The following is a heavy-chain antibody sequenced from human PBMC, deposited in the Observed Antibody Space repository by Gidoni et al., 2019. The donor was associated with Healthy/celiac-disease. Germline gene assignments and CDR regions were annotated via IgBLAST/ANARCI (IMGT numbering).Heavy chain of an antibody. J-gene: IGHJ4*02. D-gene: IGHD1-20*01. CDR3: AAERLGPLTGSRTDY. V-gene: IGHV1-18*01. CDR2: ISAYNGNT. Sequence: QVQLVQSGAEGKKPGASVKVDCKASGYTFTSYGISWVRQAPGQGLEWMGWISAYNGNTNYAQKLQGRVTMTTDTSTSTAYLELRSLRSDDTAVYYCAAERLGPLTGSRTDYWVQGTLVTVSS. CDR1: GYTFTSYG.